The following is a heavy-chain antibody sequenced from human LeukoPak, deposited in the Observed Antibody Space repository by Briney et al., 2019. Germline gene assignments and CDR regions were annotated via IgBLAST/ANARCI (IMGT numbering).Heavy chain of an antibody. Sequence: SVKVSCKASGGTFSSYAISWVRQAPGQGLEWMGRIIPILGIANYAQKFQGRVTITADKSTSTAYMGLSSLRSEDTAVYYCARDPGFFYYGMDVWGQGTTVTVSS. J-gene: IGHJ6*02. CDR1: GGTFSSYA. D-gene: IGHD3-10*01. CDR3: ARDPGFFYYGMDV. CDR2: IIPILGIA. V-gene: IGHV1-69*04.